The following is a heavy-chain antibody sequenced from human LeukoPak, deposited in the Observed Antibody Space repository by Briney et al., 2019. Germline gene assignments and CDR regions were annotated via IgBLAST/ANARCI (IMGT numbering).Heavy chain of an antibody. J-gene: IGHJ4*02. Sequence: GGSLRLSCAASGFTFSSYWMHWVRQAPGKGLVWVSRIETDGSSTNYADSVKGRFTISRDNAKNTLYLQMNSLRAEDTAMYYCATLATAGIHYWGQGTLVTVSS. CDR2: IETDGSST. CDR3: ATLATAGIHY. D-gene: IGHD6-13*01. CDR1: GFTFSSYW. V-gene: IGHV3-74*01.